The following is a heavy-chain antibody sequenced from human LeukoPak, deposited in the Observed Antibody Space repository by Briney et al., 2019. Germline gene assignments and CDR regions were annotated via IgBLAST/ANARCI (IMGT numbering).Heavy chain of an antibody. CDR2: IYYSGST. D-gene: IGHD5-18*01. J-gene: IGHJ3*02. CDR1: GGSISSYY. CDR3: ARHEGYSYGYGMIAFDI. Sequence: SETLSLTCTVSGGSISSYYWSWIRQPQGKGLEWIGYIYYSGSTNYNPSLKSRVTISVDTSKNQFSLKLSSVTAADTAVYYCARHEGYSYGYGMIAFDIWGQGTMVTVSS. V-gene: IGHV4-59*08.